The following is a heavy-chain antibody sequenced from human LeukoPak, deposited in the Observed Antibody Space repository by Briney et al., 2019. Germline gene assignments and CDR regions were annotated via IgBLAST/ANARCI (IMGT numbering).Heavy chain of an antibody. J-gene: IGHJ6*03. CDR1: GGSISSGGYY. V-gene: IGHV4-39*07. Sequence: SETLSLTCTVSGGSISSGGYYWGWIRQPPGKGLEWIGSIYYSGSTYYNPSLKSRVTISVDTSKNQFSLKLSSVTAADTAVYYCARSHGYVPYYYMDVWGKGTTVTVSS. CDR3: ARSHGYVPYYYMDV. CDR2: IYYSGST. D-gene: IGHD3-16*01.